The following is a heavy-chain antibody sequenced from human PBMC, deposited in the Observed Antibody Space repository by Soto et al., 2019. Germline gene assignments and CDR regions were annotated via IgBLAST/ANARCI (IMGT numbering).Heavy chain of an antibody. J-gene: IGHJ6*02. V-gene: IGHV3-74*01. D-gene: IGHD6-6*01. Sequence: GGSLRLSCAASGFTFSSYWMHWVRQAPGKGLVWVSRINSDGSSTSYADSVKGRFTISRDNAKNTLYLQMNSLRAEDTAVYYCARVVEQLAQRYYYYYGMDVWGQGTTVPVSS. CDR1: GFTFSSYW. CDR3: ARVVEQLAQRYYYYYGMDV. CDR2: INSDGSST.